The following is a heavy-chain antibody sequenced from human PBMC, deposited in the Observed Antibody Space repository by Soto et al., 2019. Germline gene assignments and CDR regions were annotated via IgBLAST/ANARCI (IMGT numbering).Heavy chain of an antibody. CDR2: IYTSGTT. CDR3: AREGASGFGMDV. Sequence: QVQLQESGPGLVKPSETLSLTCTVSGGSIRSYYWSWIRQPAGKPLEWIGRIYTSGTTNYNPSLKSRVTMLVDTSKNQFSLQLTPVTAADTAIYYCAREGASGFGMDVWGQGTTVTVSS. D-gene: IGHD1-26*01. J-gene: IGHJ6*02. V-gene: IGHV4-4*07. CDR1: GGSIRSYY.